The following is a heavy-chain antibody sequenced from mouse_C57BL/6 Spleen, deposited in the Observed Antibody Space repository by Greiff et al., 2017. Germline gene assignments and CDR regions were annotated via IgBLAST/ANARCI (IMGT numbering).Heavy chain of an antibody. CDR3: ARYFGDYEDWYCDV. J-gene: IGHJ1*03. CDR2: IRNKANGYTT. CDR1: GFTFTDYY. Sequence: EVKVVESGGGLVQPGGSLSLSCAASGFTFTDYYMSWVRQPPGKALEWLGFIRNKANGYTTEYSASVKGRFTISRDNSQSILYLQMNALRAEDSATYYCARYFGDYEDWYCDVWGTGTTVTVSS. V-gene: IGHV7-3*01. D-gene: IGHD2-4*01.